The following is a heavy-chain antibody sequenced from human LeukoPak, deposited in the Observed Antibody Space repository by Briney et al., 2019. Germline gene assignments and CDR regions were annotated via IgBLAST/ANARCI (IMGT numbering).Heavy chain of an antibody. CDR3: AKGLVGATWLDY. J-gene: IGHJ4*02. V-gene: IGHV3-23*01. D-gene: IGHD1-26*01. CDR2: ISDSGGST. Sequence: GGSLRLSCAASGLTFSNYAMNWVRQAPGKGLEWVSYISDSGGSTHYADSVRGRFTISRDNSKNTLYLQMNSLRAEDTAVYYCAKGLVGATWLDYWGQGTLVTVSS. CDR1: GLTFSNYA.